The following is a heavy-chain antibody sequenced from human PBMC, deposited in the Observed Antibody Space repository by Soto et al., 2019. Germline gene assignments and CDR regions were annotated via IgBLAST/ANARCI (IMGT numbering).Heavy chain of an antibody. Sequence: SETLSLTCAVSGGSISSGGFSWSWIRQPPGKGLEWIGYLYHSGSTYYNPSLKSRVTISVDRSKNQFSLKLRAVTAADTAAYFCARVKRGYDYGSIIDFGGQGILVTVSS. CDR1: GGSISSGGFS. CDR3: ARVKRGYDYGSIIDF. V-gene: IGHV4-30-2*01. J-gene: IGHJ4*02. D-gene: IGHD5-18*01. CDR2: LYHSGST.